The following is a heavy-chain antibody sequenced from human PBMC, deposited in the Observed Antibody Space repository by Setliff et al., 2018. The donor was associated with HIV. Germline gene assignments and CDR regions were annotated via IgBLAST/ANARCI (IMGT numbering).Heavy chain of an antibody. V-gene: IGHV1-2*02. J-gene: IGHJ5*02. CDR2: INPNSGAT. D-gene: IGHD1-26*01. Sequence: GASVKVSCTTSGYAFIKYYIHWVRRAPGQGLEWMGWINPNSGATNYAQNFQGRVTMTRDTSISTAYMDLSSLTSDDTAVYYCAVASIVSTARWNHWGRGTLVTVSS. CDR3: AVASIVSTARWNH. CDR1: GYAFIKYY.